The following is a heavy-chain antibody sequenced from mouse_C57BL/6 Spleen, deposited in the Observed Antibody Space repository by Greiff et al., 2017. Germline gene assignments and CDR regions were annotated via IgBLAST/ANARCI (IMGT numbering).Heavy chain of an antibody. CDR2: IYPGDGDT. CDR3: AFYYYGSSWYFDV. Sequence: QVQLQQSGPELVKPGASVKISCKASGYAFSSSWMNWVKQRPGKGLEWIGRIYPGDGDTNYNGKFKGKATLTADKSSSTAYMQLSSLTSEDSAVYFCAFYYYGSSWYFDVWGTGTTVTVSS. J-gene: IGHJ1*03. V-gene: IGHV1-82*01. D-gene: IGHD1-1*01. CDR1: GYAFSSSW.